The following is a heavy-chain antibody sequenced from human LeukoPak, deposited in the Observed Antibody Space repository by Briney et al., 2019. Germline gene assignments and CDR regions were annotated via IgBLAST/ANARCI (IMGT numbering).Heavy chain of an antibody. D-gene: IGHD6-13*01. J-gene: IGHJ3*02. CDR2: INPNSGGT. CDR1: GYTFTGYY. V-gene: IGHV1-2*02. CDR3: ARVKYSTTWYPFDI. Sequence: ASVKVSCKASGYTFTGYYMHWVRQAPGQGLEWMGWINPNSGGTNYAQKFQGRVTMTRDTSISTAYMELSRLRSDDTAVYYCARVKYSTTWYPFDIWGQGTMVTVSS.